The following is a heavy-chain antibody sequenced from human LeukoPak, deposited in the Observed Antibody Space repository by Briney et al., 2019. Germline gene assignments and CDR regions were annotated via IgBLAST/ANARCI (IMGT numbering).Heavy chain of an antibody. J-gene: IGHJ4*02. CDR2: IYYSGNT. CDR1: GGSIITTNYY. Sequence: PSGTLSLTCTVSGGSIITTNYYWGWIRQPPGKGLEWIGSIYYSGNTYYKPSLKSRVTISVDTSKNQFSLKLSSVTAADTAVYYCARERKDTVTIYYWGQGTLVTVSS. V-gene: IGHV4-39*07. D-gene: IGHD4-17*01. CDR3: ARERKDTVTIYY.